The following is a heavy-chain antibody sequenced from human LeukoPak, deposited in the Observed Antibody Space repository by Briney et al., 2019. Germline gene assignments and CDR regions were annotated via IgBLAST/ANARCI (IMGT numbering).Heavy chain of an antibody. J-gene: IGHJ4*02. V-gene: IGHV3-74*01. CDR3: ARAGTLPY. Sequence: TGGSLRLSCAASGLGFSDYWMHWVRQAPGKGLVWVSRINNAGSSTSYADSVKGRFTISRDNAKNTLYLQMNSLRAEDTAVYYCARAGTLPYWGQGTLVTVSS. CDR1: GLGFSDYW. CDR2: INNAGSST.